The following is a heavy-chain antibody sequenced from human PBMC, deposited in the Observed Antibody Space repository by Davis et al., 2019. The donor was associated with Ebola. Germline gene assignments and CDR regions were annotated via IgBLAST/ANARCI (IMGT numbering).Heavy chain of an antibody. CDR3: SGLGASSGWYLP. J-gene: IGHJ5*02. V-gene: IGHV3-30*03. Sequence: SCAASGFTFSSYGMHWVRQAPGKGLEWVAVISYDGSNKYYADSVKGRFTISRDNSKNTLYLQMNSLRAEDTAVYYCSGLGASSGWYLPWGQGTLVTVSS. CDR2: ISYDGSNK. CDR1: GFTFSSYG. D-gene: IGHD6-19*01.